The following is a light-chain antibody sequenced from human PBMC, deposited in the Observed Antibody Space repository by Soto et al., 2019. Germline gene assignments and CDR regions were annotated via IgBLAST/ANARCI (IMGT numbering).Light chain of an antibody. J-gene: IGKJ1*01. Sequence: EIVLTQSPGTLSLSPGERATLSCRASQSVSRSYLAWYQQKPGQAPRLLIYGASSRATGIAERFSGSGSGTNFTITISRLEPEDFEVYYCQQYGSSPGTFGQGTKVEIK. CDR2: GAS. V-gene: IGKV3-20*01. CDR3: QQYGSSPGT. CDR1: QSVSRSY.